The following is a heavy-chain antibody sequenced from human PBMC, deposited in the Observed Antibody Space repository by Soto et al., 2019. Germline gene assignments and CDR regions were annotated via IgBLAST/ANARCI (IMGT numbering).Heavy chain of an antibody. CDR1: GYTFSSFG. CDR3: ARVGAYCSSTSCFDY. V-gene: IGHV1-18*01. Sequence: QVQLVQSGAEVKKPGASVKVSCKASGYTFSSFGISWVRQAPGQGLEWMGWISAYSGNTDYAQNLQGRVTMTTDTPTTTASMELRSLRSDDTAVYFCARVGAYCSSTSCFDYWGQGTLVTVSS. CDR2: ISAYSGNT. J-gene: IGHJ4*02. D-gene: IGHD2-2*01.